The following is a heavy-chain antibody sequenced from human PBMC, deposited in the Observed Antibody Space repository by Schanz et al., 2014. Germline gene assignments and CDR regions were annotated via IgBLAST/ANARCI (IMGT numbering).Heavy chain of an antibody. CDR2: IIPILGIA. D-gene: IGHD5-12*01. CDR1: GYTFISYG. Sequence: QVQLIQSGAEVKKPGASVKVSCKASGYTFISYGINWVRQAIGQGPEWMGRIIPILGIANYAQKFQGRVTITRDTSASTAYMELTSLRSEDTAVYYCARGGGPEDVVDIWGPGTSLTVSA. J-gene: IGHJ3*02. V-gene: IGHV1-69*09. CDR3: ARGGGPEDVVDI.